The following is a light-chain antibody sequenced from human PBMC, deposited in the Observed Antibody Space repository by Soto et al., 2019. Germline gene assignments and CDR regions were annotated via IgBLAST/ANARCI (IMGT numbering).Light chain of an antibody. CDR2: DAS. V-gene: IGKV3-11*01. J-gene: IGKJ4*01. Sequence: VLTQSPATLSLSPGERATLSCRASQSVSSYLAWYQQKPGQAPRLLIYDASNRATGIPARFSGSGSGTDFTLTISSLEPEDFAVYYFQQRSNWLFGGGTKVEIK. CDR1: QSVSSY. CDR3: QQRSNWL.